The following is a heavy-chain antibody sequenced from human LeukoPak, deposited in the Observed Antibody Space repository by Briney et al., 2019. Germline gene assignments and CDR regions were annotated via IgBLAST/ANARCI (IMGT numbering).Heavy chain of an antibody. V-gene: IGHV4-4*02. D-gene: IGHD6-13*01. CDR2: IYHSGNT. J-gene: IGHJ4*02. Sequence: SGTLSLTCAVSGGSISSSNWWNWVRQPPGKGLEWMGEIYHSGNTNYNSSLKSRITISVDKSKNQLSLKLSSVTAADTAVYYCARGTAAAGNFEYWGQGTLVTVSS. CDR1: GGSISSSNW. CDR3: ARGTAAAGNFEY.